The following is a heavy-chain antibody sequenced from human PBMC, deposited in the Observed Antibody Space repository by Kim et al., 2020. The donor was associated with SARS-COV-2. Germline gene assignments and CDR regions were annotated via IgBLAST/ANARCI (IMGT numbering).Heavy chain of an antibody. V-gene: IGHV1-8*01. D-gene: IGHD5-18*01. CDR2: MNPNSGNT. Sequence: ASVKVSCKASGYTFTSYDINWVRQATGQGLEWMGWMNPNSGNTGYAQKFQGRVTMTRNTSISTAYMELSSLRSEDTAVYYCARAPTFSPWIQLWSCENHYDYWGQGTLVTVSS. CDR1: GYTFTSYD. J-gene: IGHJ4*02. CDR3: ARAPTFSPWIQLWSCENHYDY.